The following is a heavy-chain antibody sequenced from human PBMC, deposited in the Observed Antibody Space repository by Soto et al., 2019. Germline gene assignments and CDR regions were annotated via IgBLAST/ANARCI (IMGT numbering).Heavy chain of an antibody. V-gene: IGHV3-11*01. Sequence: GGTLRLSCAASGFTFSDYYMSWIRQPPGKGLEWVSYISSSGSTIYYADSMKGRFTISRDNAKNSLYLQMNSLRAEDTAVYYCARDRGYSSGWNYYYYGMDVWGQGTTVTLSS. CDR3: ARDRGYSSGWNYYYYGMDV. CDR1: GFTFSDYY. CDR2: ISSSGSTI. D-gene: IGHD6-19*01. J-gene: IGHJ6*02.